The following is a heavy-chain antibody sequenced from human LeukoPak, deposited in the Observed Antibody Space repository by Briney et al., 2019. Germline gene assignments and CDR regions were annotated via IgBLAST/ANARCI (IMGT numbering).Heavy chain of an antibody. V-gene: IGHV1-8*01. D-gene: IGHD4-17*01. CDR3: ARGPALYGDYVDY. Sequence: ASVKVSCKASGYTFTSYDINWVQQATGQGLEWMGWMNPNSGNTGYAQKFQGRVTMTRNTSISTAYMELSSLRSEDTAVYYCARGPALYGDYVDYWGQGTLVTVSS. J-gene: IGHJ4*02. CDR1: GYTFTSYD. CDR2: MNPNSGNT.